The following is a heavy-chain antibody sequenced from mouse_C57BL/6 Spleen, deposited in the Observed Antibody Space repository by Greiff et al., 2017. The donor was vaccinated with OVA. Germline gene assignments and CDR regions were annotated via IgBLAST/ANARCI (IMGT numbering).Heavy chain of an antibody. Sequence: VQLQQSGPGLVQPSQSLSITCTVSGFSLTSYGVHWVRQSPGKGLEWLGVIWSGGSTDYNAAFISRLSISKDNSKSQVFFKMNSLQADDTAIYYCARNRDYGRYFDVWGTGTTVTVSS. CDR2: IWSGGST. D-gene: IGHD1-1*01. J-gene: IGHJ1*03. V-gene: IGHV2-2*01. CDR3: ARNRDYGRYFDV. CDR1: GFSLTSYG.